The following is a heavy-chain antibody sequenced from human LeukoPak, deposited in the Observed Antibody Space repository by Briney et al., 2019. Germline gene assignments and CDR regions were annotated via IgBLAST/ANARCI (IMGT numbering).Heavy chain of an antibody. J-gene: IGHJ5*02. D-gene: IGHD1-26*01. V-gene: IGHV1-2*02. CDR1: GYTFTGYY. CDR2: INPNSGGT. CDR3: ARRQWGDWFDP. Sequence: EASVKVSCKASGYTFTGYYMHWVRQAPGQGLEWMGWINPNSGGTNYAQKFQGRVTMTRDTSISTAYMELSRLRPDDTAVYYCARRQWGDWFDPWGQGTLVTVSS.